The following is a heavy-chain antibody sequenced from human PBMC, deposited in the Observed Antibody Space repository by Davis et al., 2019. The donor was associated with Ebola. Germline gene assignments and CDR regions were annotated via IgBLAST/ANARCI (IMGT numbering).Heavy chain of an antibody. CDR2: MNPNSGNT. CDR1: GYTFTSYD. V-gene: IGHV1-8*01. CDR3: ARVLDGYNYFDY. J-gene: IGHJ4*02. D-gene: IGHD5-24*01. Sequence: ASVKVSCKASGYTFTSYDINWVRQATGQGLEWMGWMNPNSGNTGYAQKFQGRVTMTRNTSISTAYMELSSLRSEDTAVYYCARVLDGYNYFDYWGQGTLVTVSS.